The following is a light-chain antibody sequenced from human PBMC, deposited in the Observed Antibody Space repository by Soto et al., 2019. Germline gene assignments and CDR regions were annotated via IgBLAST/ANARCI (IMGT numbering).Light chain of an antibody. V-gene: IGKV3-15*01. J-gene: IGKJ5*01. CDR3: QQYNNWPIT. CDR2: GAS. Sequence: EIVMTQSPATLSVSPGERATLSCRASQSVSNYLAWYQQKPGQAPRLLIYGASTRATGIPARFSGSGSGTEFTLTISSLQSEDFAVYYCQQYNNWPITFGQGTRLEI. CDR1: QSVSNY.